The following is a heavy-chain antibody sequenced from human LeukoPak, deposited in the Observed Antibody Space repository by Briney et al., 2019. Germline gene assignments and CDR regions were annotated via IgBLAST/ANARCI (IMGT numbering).Heavy chain of an antibody. CDR1: GGSISSYY. CDR3: ARIAAAGTGLVWYFDY. CDR2: IYYSGST. V-gene: IGHV4-59*08. Sequence: SETLSLTCTVSGGSISSYYWSWIRQPPGKGLEWIGYIYYSGSTYYNPSLNSRLTISIDTSKNQFSLKLSSVTAADTAVYYCARIAAAGTGLVWYFDYWGQGTLVTVSS. D-gene: IGHD6-13*01. J-gene: IGHJ4*02.